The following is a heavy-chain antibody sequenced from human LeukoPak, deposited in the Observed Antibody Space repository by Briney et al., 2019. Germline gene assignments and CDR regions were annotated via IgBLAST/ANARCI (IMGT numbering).Heavy chain of an antibody. CDR1: GGSISSYY. D-gene: IGHD6-13*01. V-gene: IGHV4-59*12. Sequence: SETLSLTCTVSGGSISSYYWSWIRQPPGKGLEWIGYIYYSGSTNYNPSLKSRVTMSVDTSKNQFSLKLSSVTAADTAVYYCARDHSPPGYFDYWGQGTLVTVSS. CDR3: ARDHSPPGYFDY. J-gene: IGHJ4*02. CDR2: IYYSGST.